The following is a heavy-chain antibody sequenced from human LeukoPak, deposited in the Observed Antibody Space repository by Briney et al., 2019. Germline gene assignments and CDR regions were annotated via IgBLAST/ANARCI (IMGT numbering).Heavy chain of an antibody. D-gene: IGHD3-22*01. CDR1: GFTFSSYD. V-gene: IGHV3-23*01. J-gene: IGHJ4*02. CDR2: VSGSDGST. Sequence: GGSLRLSCAASGFTFSSYDMSWVRQVPGKGPEWVSAVSGSDGSTYYAGSVKGRFTISRDNSKNTLSLQMNSLRAEDTAVYYCAKSEVSSGPPIDYWGQGTLVTVSS. CDR3: AKSEVSSGPPIDY.